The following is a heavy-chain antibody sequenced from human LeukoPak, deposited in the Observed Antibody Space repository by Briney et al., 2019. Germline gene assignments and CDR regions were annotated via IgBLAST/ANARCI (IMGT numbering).Heavy chain of an antibody. CDR2: ISGSGGGT. D-gene: IGHD1-26*01. V-gene: IGHV3-23*01. CDR3: AKLGGATRYDAFDI. J-gene: IGHJ3*02. Sequence: GGSLRLSCAASGFTFYSYAMTWVRQAPGKGLEWVSAISGSGGGTHYADSVKGRFTISRDNSKYTLYLQMNSLRAEDTAVYYCAKLGGATRYDAFDIWGQGTMVTVSS. CDR1: GFTFYSYA.